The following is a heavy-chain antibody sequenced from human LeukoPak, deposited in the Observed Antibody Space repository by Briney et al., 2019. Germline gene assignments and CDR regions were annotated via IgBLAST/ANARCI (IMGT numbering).Heavy chain of an antibody. J-gene: IGHJ4*02. Sequence: GGSLRLSCAASGFTFSSYAMSWVRQAPGKGLEWVSAISGSGGSTYYADSVKGRFTISRDNSKNTLYLQMNSLRAEDTAVYYCAKDNYYDSSGYYYPYFDYWGQGTLVTVSS. CDR1: GFTFSSYA. D-gene: IGHD3-22*01. CDR3: AKDNYYDSSGYYYPYFDY. V-gene: IGHV3-23*01. CDR2: ISGSGGST.